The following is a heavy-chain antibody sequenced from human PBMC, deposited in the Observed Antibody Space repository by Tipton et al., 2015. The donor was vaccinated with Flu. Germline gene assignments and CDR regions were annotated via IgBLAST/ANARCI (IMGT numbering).Heavy chain of an antibody. D-gene: IGHD2-2*01. CDR3: ARDSGYCTGISCHHFDD. CDR1: GFTFSNYE. CDR2: ISCGGNTI. V-gene: IGHV3-48*03. Sequence: SLRLSCEASGFTFSNYEMNWVRQAPGKGLEWISYISCGGNTIDYADSVKGRFTISRDNAKNSLYLQMNSLRAEDTAIYYCARDSGYCTGISCHHFDDWGQGTLVTVSS. J-gene: IGHJ4*02.